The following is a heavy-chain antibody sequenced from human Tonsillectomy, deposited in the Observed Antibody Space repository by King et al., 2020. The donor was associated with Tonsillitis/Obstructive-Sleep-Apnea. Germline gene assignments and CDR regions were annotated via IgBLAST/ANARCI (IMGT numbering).Heavy chain of an antibody. D-gene: IGHD2-2*01. CDR2: FDPEDGET. Sequence: QLVQSGAEVKKPGASVKVSCKVSGYTLTELSMHWVRQAPGKGLEWMGGFDPEDGETIYAQKFQGGVTMTEDTSTDTAYMELSSLRSEDTAVYYCATHEGVVPAAMNGYYYYYCMDVWGKGTTVTVSS. J-gene: IGHJ6*03. V-gene: IGHV1-24*01. CDR3: ATHEGVVPAAMNGYYYYYCMDV. CDR1: GYTLTELS.